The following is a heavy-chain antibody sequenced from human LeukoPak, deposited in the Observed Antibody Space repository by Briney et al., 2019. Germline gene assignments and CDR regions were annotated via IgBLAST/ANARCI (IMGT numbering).Heavy chain of an antibody. CDR2: INPSGGST. CDR1: GYTFISYY. D-gene: IGHD4-17*01. Sequence: ASVKVSCKASGYTFISYYMHWVRQAPGQGLEWMGIINPSGGSTAYAQMFQGRVILTRDTSTRTVYMELYSLRSEDTAVYYCAKGGRDYGDSSGTDWGQGTLVTVSS. CDR3: AKGGRDYGDSSGTD. J-gene: IGHJ4*02. V-gene: IGHV1-46*01.